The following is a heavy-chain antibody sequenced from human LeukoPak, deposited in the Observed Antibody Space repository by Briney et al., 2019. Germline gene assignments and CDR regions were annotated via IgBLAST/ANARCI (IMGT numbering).Heavy chain of an antibody. CDR2: ISSSSSYI. D-gene: IGHD3-22*01. J-gene: IGHJ4*02. V-gene: IGHV3-21*01. CDR1: GFTFSSYS. CDR3: ARDFPDYYDSSAPFDY. Sequence: PGGSLRLSCAASGFTFSSYSMNWVRQAPGKGLEWVSSISSSSSYIYYADSVKGRFTISRDNAKNSLYLQMNSLRAEDTAVYYCARDFPDYYDSSAPFDYWGQGTLVTVSS.